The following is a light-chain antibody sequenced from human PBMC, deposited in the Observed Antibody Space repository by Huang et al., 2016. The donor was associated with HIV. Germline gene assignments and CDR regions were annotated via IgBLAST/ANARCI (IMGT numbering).Light chain of an antibody. CDR1: QNVNNY. CDR3: QQRSGRVT. CDR2: DAS. Sequence: DIVLTQSPATLSVFPGDRVTLSCRASQNVNNYLAWYQQRPGQAPRLLIYDASIRPAGISDRFSGTGSGTEVTLTINGLETEDFALYYCQQRSGRVTFGGGTKIEV. V-gene: IGKV3-11*01. J-gene: IGKJ4*01.